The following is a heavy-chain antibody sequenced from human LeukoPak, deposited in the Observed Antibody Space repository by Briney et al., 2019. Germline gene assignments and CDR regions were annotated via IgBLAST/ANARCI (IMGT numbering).Heavy chain of an antibody. CDR3: ARPLMYYYGSETYFWLDP. D-gene: IGHD3-10*01. V-gene: IGHV3-53*01. CDR1: GFTVSSNY. CDR2: IYSGGST. J-gene: IGHJ5*02. Sequence: GGSLRLSCAASGFTVSSNYMSWVRQAPGKGLEWVSVIYSGGSTYYADSVKGRFTISRDNAKNSLSLQMNSLRAEDTAVYYCARPLMYYYGSETYFWLDPWGQGTLVTVSS.